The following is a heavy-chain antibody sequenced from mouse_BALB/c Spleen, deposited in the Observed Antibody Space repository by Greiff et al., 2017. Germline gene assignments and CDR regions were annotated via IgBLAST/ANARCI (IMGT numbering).Heavy chain of an antibody. D-gene: IGHD2-10*02. J-gene: IGHJ4*01. V-gene: IGHV5-6-5*01. CDR3: AKYGNPYAMDY. Sequence: DVMLVESGGGLVKPGGSLKLSCAASGFTFSSYAMSWVRQTPEKRLEWVASISSGGSTYYPDSVKGRFTISRDNARNILYLQMSSLRSEDTAMYYCAKYGNPYAMDYWGQGTSVTVSS. CDR1: GFTFSSYA. CDR2: ISSGGST.